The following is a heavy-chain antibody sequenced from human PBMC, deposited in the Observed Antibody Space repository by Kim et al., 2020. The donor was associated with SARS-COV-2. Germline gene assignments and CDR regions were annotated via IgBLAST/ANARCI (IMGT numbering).Heavy chain of an antibody. CDR3: AREDYGERGGAFDI. D-gene: IGHD4-17*01. Sequence: SGKGRFTIARDNAKNSLYLQMNSLRAEDTAVYYCAREDYGERGGAFDIWGQGTMVTVSS. V-gene: IGHV3-11*04. J-gene: IGHJ3*02.